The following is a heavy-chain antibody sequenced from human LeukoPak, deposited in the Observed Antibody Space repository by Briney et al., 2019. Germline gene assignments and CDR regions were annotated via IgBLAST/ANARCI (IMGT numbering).Heavy chain of an antibody. CDR1: GYTSTSYG. CDR3: AMLGRTVPVHRNWFDP. D-gene: IGHD2-2*01. J-gene: IGHJ5*02. Sequence: ASVKVSCKASGYTSTSYGISWVRQAPGQGLEWMGWISAYNGNTNYAQKLQGRVTMTTDTSTSTAYMELRSLRSDDTAVYYCAMLGRTVPVHRNWFDPWGQGTLVTVSS. V-gene: IGHV1-18*04. CDR2: ISAYNGNT.